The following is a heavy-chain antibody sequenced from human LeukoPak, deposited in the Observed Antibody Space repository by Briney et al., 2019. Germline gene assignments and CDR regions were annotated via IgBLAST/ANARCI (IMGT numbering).Heavy chain of an antibody. CDR1: GGSISSGGYY. D-gene: IGHD2-2*01. CDR3: ARDYCSSTSCYYAFDI. V-gene: IGHV4-31*03. CDR2: IYYSGST. J-gene: IGHJ3*02. Sequence: PSETLSLTCTVSGGSISSGGYYWSWIRQHPGTGLEWIGYIYYSGSTYYNPSLKSRVTISVDTSKNQFSLKLSSVTAADTAVYYYARDYCSSTSCYYAFDIWGQGTMVTVSS.